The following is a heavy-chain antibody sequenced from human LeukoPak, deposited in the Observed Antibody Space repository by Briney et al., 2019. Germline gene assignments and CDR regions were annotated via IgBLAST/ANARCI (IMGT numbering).Heavy chain of an antibody. D-gene: IGHD2-15*01. CDR1: GFSFSVYW. CDR3: AKAPVTSCRGAFCYPFDY. CDR2: MSSSDDGR. J-gene: IGHJ4*02. V-gene: IGHV3-23*01. Sequence: GGSLRLSCAASGFSFSVYWMHWVRQAPGKGLEWVSAMSSSDDGRYYAASVRGRFTISRDTSRSTLYLQMNSLRAEDAAVYYCAKAPVTSCRGAFCYPFDYWGQGTLVTVSS.